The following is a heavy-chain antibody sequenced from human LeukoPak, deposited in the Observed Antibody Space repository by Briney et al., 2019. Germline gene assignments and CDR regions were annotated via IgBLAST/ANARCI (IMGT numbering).Heavy chain of an antibody. CDR2: ISGSGGTT. V-gene: IGHV3-23*01. J-gene: IGHJ5*02. Sequence: GSLRLSCAASGFTFSSYAMSWVRQAPGKGLEWVSAISGSGGTTYDADSVKGRFSISRDNSKNTLYLQMNSLRAEDTAVYYCARLDYEAYNWFDPWGQGALVTVSS. CDR3: ARLDYEAYNWFDP. CDR1: GFTFSSYA. D-gene: IGHD4-17*01.